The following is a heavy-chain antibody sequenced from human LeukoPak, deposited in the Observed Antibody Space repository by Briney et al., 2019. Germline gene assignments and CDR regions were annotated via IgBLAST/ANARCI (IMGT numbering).Heavy chain of an antibody. V-gene: IGHV1-69*04. J-gene: IGHJ4*02. CDR2: IIPTLDVA. CDR3: AREAIRRRALQPERQAFDY. Sequence: SVKVSCKASGDNFSSYVITWVRQAPGQGLEWMGRIIPTLDVANFAQKFKGRVTITADKSTNTAHLELSSLRSEDTAVYYCAREAIRRRALQPERQAFDYWGQGTLVTVSS. D-gene: IGHD1-1*01. CDR1: GDNFSSYV.